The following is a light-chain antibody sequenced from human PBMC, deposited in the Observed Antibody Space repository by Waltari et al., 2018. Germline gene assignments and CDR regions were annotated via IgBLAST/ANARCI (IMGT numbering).Light chain of an antibody. CDR3: QQRSNWPPYT. Sequence: EIVVTQSPATLFVSPGERATLSCKASQSISRFLNWYQHKPGQPPRLVIYDASNMPSGIPARFSGSGSGTDFTLTINSLEPEDSAVYYCQQRSNWPPYTFGQGTKLEI. J-gene: IGKJ2*01. V-gene: IGKV3-11*01. CDR2: DAS. CDR1: QSISRF.